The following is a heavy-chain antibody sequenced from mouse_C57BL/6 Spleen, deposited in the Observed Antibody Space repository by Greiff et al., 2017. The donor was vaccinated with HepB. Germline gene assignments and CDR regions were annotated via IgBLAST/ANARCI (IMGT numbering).Heavy chain of an antibody. J-gene: IGHJ4*01. CDR1: GYTFTSYT. CDR3: ARGGIDHAMDY. Sequence: VQLQQSGAELARPGASVKMSCKASGYTFTSYTMHWVKQRPGQGLEWIGYINPSSGYTKYNQKFKDKATLTADKSSSTAYMQLSSLTSEDSAVYYCARGGIDHAMDYWGQGTSVTVSS. V-gene: IGHV1-4*01. CDR2: INPSSGYT.